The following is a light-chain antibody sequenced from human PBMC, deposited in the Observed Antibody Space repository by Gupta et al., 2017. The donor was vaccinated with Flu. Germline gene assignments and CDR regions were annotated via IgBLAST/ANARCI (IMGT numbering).Light chain of an antibody. V-gene: IGKV1-39*01. CDR3: QQSDSVPRT. Sequence: DIQMTQSPSSLSASIGDRVTITCRSSQRISDYLNWYQQKPGKAPKLLISAVSNLQSGVPSRFSGSGSGTDFSLTISRLQVEDLATYYCQQSDSVPRTFGQGTKVEIK. CDR1: QRISDY. J-gene: IGKJ1*01. CDR2: AVS.